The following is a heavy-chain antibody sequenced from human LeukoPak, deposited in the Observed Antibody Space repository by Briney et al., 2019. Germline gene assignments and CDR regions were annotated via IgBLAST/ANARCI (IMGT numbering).Heavy chain of an antibody. CDR2: ISSSRSNTI. V-gene: IGHV3-48*03. J-gene: IGHJ4*02. D-gene: IGHD6-19*01. Sequence: GGSLRLSCAASGFTFIIYEMNWVRQAPGKGLEWVSYISSSRSNTIYYADSVKGRFTISRDDAKNSLYLQMNSLRAEDTAVYYCARHGSSAWYFDYWGQGTLVNVSS. CDR1: GFTFIIYE. CDR3: ARHGSSAWYFDY.